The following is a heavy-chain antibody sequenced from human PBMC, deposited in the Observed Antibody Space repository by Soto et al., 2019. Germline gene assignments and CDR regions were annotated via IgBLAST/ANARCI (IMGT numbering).Heavy chain of an antibody. J-gene: IGHJ6*03. Sequence: QVQLVQSGGEVRKPGASVKVSCKASGYTFTSHGISWVRQAPGQGLEWIGWISAYNGDTNYAQKLQGRVTVTTNRYTSTAYIELRSLTSQDTSVYYCAQMVRGYKLAYYHYMDVWGKGTTVTVSS. V-gene: IGHV1-18*01. CDR3: AQMVRGYKLAYYHYMDV. D-gene: IGHD3-10*01. CDR2: ISAYNGDT. CDR1: GYTFTSHG.